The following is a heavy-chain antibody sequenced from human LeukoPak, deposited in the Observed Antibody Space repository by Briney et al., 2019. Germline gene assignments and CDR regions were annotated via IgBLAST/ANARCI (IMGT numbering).Heavy chain of an antibody. Sequence: ASVKVSCKASGYTFTSYGISWVRQAPGQGLEWMGWISAYNGNTNYAQKLQGRVTMTTDTSTSTAYMELRSLRSDDTAVYYCARDRLQHPETYYYDSSGYYAEYYYYYYMDVWGKGTTVTISS. CDR3: ARDRLQHPETYYYDSSGYYAEYYYYYYMDV. D-gene: IGHD3-22*01. CDR2: ISAYNGNT. CDR1: GYTFTSYG. V-gene: IGHV1-18*01. J-gene: IGHJ6*03.